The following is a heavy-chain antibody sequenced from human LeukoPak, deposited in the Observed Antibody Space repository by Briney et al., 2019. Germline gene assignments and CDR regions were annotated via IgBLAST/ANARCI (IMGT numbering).Heavy chain of an antibody. J-gene: IGHJ4*02. CDR2: VHYDGSNK. D-gene: IGHD6-6*01. CDR1: GFTFSSYA. V-gene: IGHV3-30*02. CDR3: AKDGYSSSRAPDY. Sequence: QTGGSLRLSCAASGFTFSSYAMHWVRQAPGKGLEWVAFVHYDGSNKYYADSVKGRFTISRDNSKNTLYLQMNSLRAEDTAVYYCAKDGYSSSRAPDYWGQGTLVTVSS.